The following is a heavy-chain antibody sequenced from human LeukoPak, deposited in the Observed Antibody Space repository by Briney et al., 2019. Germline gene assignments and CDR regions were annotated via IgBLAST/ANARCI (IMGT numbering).Heavy chain of an antibody. Sequence: GGSLRLSCAASGFTFSDYYMSSIRQAPGKGLEWVSYISSSGSTIYYADSVKGRFTISRDNAKNSLYLQMNSLRAEDTAVYYCARDLTLTAYYFDYWGQGTLVTVSS. CDR1: GFTFSDYY. J-gene: IGHJ4*02. CDR2: ISSSGSTI. CDR3: ARDLTLTAYYFDY. D-gene: IGHD6-25*01. V-gene: IGHV3-11*01.